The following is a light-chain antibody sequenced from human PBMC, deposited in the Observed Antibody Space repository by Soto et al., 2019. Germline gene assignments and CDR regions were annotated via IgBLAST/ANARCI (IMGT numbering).Light chain of an antibody. CDR1: QSVSSS. CDR2: GAS. J-gene: IGKJ1*01. CDR3: QQRSNWLWT. V-gene: IGKV3-11*01. Sequence: EVVLTQSPATLSLSPGERATLSCRASQSVSSSLAWYQQKPGQAPRLLIHGASTRATGIPARFSGSGSGTDFTLTISSLEPEDFAVYYCQQRSNWLWTFGQGTKVDIK.